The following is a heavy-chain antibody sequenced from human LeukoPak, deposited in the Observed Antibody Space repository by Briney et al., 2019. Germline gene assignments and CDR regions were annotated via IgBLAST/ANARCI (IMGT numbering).Heavy chain of an antibody. Sequence: GGSLRLSCAASGFTFDDYAMHWVRQAPGKGLEWVSGIRWNSVKIGHEDSVKGRFTISRDNAKNSMHLQMNSLRPEDTALYYCVKDRGLRNQWLQVTYDSWGQGTLVTVSS. CDR1: GFTFDDYA. CDR3: VKDRGLRNQWLQVTYDS. J-gene: IGHJ4*02. V-gene: IGHV3-9*01. D-gene: IGHD5-24*01. CDR2: IRWNSVKI.